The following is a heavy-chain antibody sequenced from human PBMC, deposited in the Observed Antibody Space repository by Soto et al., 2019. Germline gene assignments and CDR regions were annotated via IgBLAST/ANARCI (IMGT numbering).Heavy chain of an antibody. CDR2: ISWNSANI. D-gene: IGHD5-18*01. V-gene: IGHV3-9*01. Sequence: GGSLRLSCAASGFSFDDYAMHWARQAPGKGLEWVSGISWNSANIGHADSVKGRFTISRDNAKNSLYLQMNSLRPEDTALYYCAKARGYSYGYDYYYGMDVWGQGTTVTVSS. CDR1: GFSFDDYA. CDR3: AKARGYSYGYDYYYGMDV. J-gene: IGHJ6*02.